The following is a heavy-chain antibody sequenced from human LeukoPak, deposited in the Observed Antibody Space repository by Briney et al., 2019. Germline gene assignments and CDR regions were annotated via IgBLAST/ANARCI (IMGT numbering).Heavy chain of an antibody. Sequence: GGSLRLSCVASGFSFNTNAMTWVGQAPGKGLEWVSPLSGRVDSTFYAESLKGRFTIPRDKSENTLHLQMSSLRAEDRAIYYCAKDQTVAGTYDSWGRGTLGIVSS. CDR3: AKDQTVAGTYDS. CDR2: LSGRVDST. D-gene: IGHD6-19*01. J-gene: IGHJ4*02. V-gene: IGHV3-23*01. CDR1: GFSFNTNA.